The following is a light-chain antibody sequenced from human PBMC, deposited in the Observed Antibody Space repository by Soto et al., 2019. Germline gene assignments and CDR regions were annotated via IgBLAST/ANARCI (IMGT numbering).Light chain of an antibody. V-gene: IGKV1-5*01. CDR3: QQYNSYAWT. J-gene: IGKJ1*01. CDR1: QSISSW. Sequence: DIQMTQSPSTLSASVGDRVTITCRASQSISSWLAWYQQKPGKAPKLLIYDASSLESGVPSRFSGSGSGTEFTXTXSSXQXXDFATYYCQQYNSYAWTFGQGTKVEIK. CDR2: DAS.